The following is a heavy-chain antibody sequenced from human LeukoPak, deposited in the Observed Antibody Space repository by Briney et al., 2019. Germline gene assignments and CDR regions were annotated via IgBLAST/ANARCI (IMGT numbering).Heavy chain of an antibody. V-gene: IGHV3-23*01. CDR3: AKLGGVYNWDYAGLNYMDV. J-gene: IGHJ6*03. CDR1: RLTFSRYP. Sequence: GGSLRSPSAPPRLTFSRYPLRRVRQTPAETIQKISAMGNSRPNTYYADSVKGRFTISRDNSKNTLFLQMNSLRAEDTAVYYCAKLGGVYNWDYAGLNYMDVWGKGTAVTVSS. CDR2: MGNSRPNT. D-gene: IGHD1-7*01.